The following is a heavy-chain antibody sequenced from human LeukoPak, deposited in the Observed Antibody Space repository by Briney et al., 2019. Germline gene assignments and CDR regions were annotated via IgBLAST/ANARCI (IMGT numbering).Heavy chain of an antibody. CDR2: IRDKANSYTT. V-gene: IGHV3-72*01. J-gene: IGHJ3*02. CDR3: ARAIAVAPKGALDI. Sequence: GGSLRLSCAASGFTFSDHYMDWVRQAPGKGPEWVGRIRDKANSYTTEYAASVKGRFIISRDDSKNSLYLQMNSLKTDDTAVYYCARAIAVAPKGALDIWGQGTMVTVSS. D-gene: IGHD6-19*01. CDR1: GFTFSDHY.